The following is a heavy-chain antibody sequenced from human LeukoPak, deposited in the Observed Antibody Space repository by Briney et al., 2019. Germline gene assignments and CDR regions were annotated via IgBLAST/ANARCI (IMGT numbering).Heavy chain of an antibody. CDR3: ATAAQGGNDYMDV. CDR1: RFTFKTYS. CDR2: ISSSSVI. V-gene: IGHV3-48*04. Sequence: GRSLRLSCVASRFTFKTYSMIWVRQAPSPGLEWISYISSSSVIHYADSVKGRFTISSDNAKGSLYLQMNRLRVEDSAVYYCATAAQGGNDYMDVWGKGATVTVS. D-gene: IGHD3-16*01. J-gene: IGHJ6*03.